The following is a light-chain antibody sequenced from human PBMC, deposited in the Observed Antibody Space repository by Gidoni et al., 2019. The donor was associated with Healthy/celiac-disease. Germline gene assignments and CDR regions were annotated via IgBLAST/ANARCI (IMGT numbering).Light chain of an antibody. V-gene: IGLV2-14*01. CDR1: SRDVGGYNY. CDR2: EVS. CDR3: SSYTSSSTLWV. Sequence: QSALTQPASVSGSPGQSITISCTGTSRDVGGYNYVSWYQQHPGKAPKLMIDEVSNRPSGVSNRFSGSKSGNTASLTISGLQVEDEADYYCSSYTSSSTLWVFGGGTKLTVL. J-gene: IGLJ3*02.